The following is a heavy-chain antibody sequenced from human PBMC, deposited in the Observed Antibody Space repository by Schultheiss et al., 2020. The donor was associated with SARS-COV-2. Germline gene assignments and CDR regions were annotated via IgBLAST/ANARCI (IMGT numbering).Heavy chain of an antibody. CDR2: FHSSGTT. V-gene: IGHV4-61*02. CDR1: GGSVSCGSYY. Sequence: SQTLSLTCTVSGGSVSCGSYYWSWIRQPAGKGLEWIGRFHSSGTTNYNPSLKSRVTMSADTSKNQFSLKLSSVTAADTAVYYCARETGYSSSCYGYWGQGTLVTVSS. D-gene: IGHD6-13*01. J-gene: IGHJ4*02. CDR3: ARETGYSSSCYGY.